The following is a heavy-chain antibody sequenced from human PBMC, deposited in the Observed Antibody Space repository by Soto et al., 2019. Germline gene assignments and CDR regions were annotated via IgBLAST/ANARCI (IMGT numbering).Heavy chain of an antibody. D-gene: IGHD7-27*01. J-gene: IGHJ4*02. CDR2: MSPNSGDT. CDR3: ARGPPNWGFDY. Sequence: QEQLVQSGAEVKKPGASVKVFCKASEYTFTSYDINWVRQATGQGLEWMGWMSPNSGDTGYARKFQGRVTMTRDTSISTAYMELRSLRSEDTAVYYCARGPPNWGFDYWGQGTLVTVSS. CDR1: EYTFTSYD. V-gene: IGHV1-8*01.